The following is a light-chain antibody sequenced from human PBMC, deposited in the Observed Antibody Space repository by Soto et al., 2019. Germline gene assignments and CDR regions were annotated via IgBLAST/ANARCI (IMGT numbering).Light chain of an antibody. CDR1: QSVITN. CDR2: DAS. V-gene: IGKV3-15*01. Sequence: EIVMTQSPGTLSVSPGGRAVLSCRASQSVITNLAWYQQKPGQAPRLFIFDASTRATGIPARFSGSGSGTEFTLTISSLQSADVAVYYCQQYYTWPRGTFGQGTKVEV. CDR3: QQYYTWPRGT. J-gene: IGKJ1*01.